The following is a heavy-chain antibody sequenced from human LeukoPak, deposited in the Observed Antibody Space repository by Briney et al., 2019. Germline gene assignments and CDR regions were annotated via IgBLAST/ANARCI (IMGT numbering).Heavy chain of an antibody. Sequence: GGSLRLSCAASGFTFSNYAMSWVRQAPGKGLEWVSAISGGGGSTYYADSVKGRFTISRDNSKNTLYLQMNSLRAEDTAVYYCANRRRTGTSSMDVWGQGTTVTVSS. J-gene: IGHJ6*02. D-gene: IGHD1-1*01. CDR3: ANRRRTGTSSMDV. CDR1: GFTFSNYA. CDR2: ISGGGGST. V-gene: IGHV3-23*01.